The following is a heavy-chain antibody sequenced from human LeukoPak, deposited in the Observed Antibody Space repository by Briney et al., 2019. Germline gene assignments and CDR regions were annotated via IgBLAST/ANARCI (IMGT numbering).Heavy chain of an antibody. CDR1: GFTFSNHG. V-gene: IGHV3-33*01. Sequence: GRSLRLSCAASGFTFSNHGMHWVRQAPGKGLEWVAVIWHDGSKQYYADSVKGRFTISRDNSKNTLSLQMNSLRAEDTAVYCCARDPYYYGSGSYWRFDYWGQGTLVTVSS. D-gene: IGHD3-10*01. CDR2: IWHDGSKQ. CDR3: ARDPYYYGSGSYWRFDY. J-gene: IGHJ4*02.